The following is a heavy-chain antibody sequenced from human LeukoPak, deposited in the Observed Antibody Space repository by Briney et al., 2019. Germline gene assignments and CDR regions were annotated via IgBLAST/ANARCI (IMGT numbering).Heavy chain of an antibody. CDR2: IWNDGSYK. CDR3: AKDVDSRGYDY. D-gene: IGHD3-22*01. Sequence: GGSLRLSCAASGFTFSHYGMQWVRQAPGKGLEWVAVIWNDGSYKYYADSVKGRFTISKDNSKNTLYLQMDSLRAEDTAVYYCAKDVDSRGYDYWGQGTLVTVSS. J-gene: IGHJ4*02. V-gene: IGHV3-30*02. CDR1: GFTFSHYG.